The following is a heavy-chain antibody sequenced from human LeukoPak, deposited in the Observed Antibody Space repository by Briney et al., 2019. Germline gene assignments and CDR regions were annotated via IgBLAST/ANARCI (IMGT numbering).Heavy chain of an antibody. CDR3: AKDDVAIVVVPAAAFDY. CDR2: ISYDGSNK. D-gene: IGHD2-2*01. Sequence: GGSLRLSCAASGFTFSSYGMHWVRQALGKGLEWVAVISYDGSNKYYADSVKGRFTISRDNSKNTLYLQMNSLRAEDTAVYYCAKDDVAIVVVPAAAFDYWGQGTLGTVSS. V-gene: IGHV3-30*18. J-gene: IGHJ4*02. CDR1: GFTFSSYG.